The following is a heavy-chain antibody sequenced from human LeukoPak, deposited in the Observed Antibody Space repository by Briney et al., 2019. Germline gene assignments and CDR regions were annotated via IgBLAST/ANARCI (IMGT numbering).Heavy chain of an antibody. Sequence: GGSLRLSRAASGFTFTSYTMNWVRQAPGKGLEWVSYISISSGSIYYADSVKGRFTISRDNAKNSLYLQMNSLRDEDTAMYYCARGGYSSGWSRSAFDVWGQGTMVTVSS. CDR2: ISISSGSI. D-gene: IGHD6-19*01. J-gene: IGHJ3*01. CDR1: GFTFTSYT. CDR3: ARGGYSSGWSRSAFDV. V-gene: IGHV3-48*02.